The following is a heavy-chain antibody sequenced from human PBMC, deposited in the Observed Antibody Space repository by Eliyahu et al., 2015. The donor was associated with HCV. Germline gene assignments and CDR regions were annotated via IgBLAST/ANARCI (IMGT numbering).Heavy chain of an antibody. CDR3: SVTMVRGVLESDYYYYGMDV. CDR1: GYTXTSXX. D-gene: IGHD3-10*01. J-gene: IGHJ6*02. Sequence: QVQLVQSGAEVKKPGASVKVSCKASGYTXTSXXMHWVRXAPGQGLEWMGIINPXGGSTSYAQKFQGRVTMTRDTSTSTVYMELSSLRSEDTAVYYCSVTMVRGVLESDYYYYGMDVWGQGTTVTVSS. CDR2: INPXGGST. V-gene: IGHV1-46*01.